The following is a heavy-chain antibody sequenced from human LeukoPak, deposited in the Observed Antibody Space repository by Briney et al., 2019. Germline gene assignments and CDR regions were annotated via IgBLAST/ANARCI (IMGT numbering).Heavy chain of an antibody. J-gene: IGHJ4*02. CDR2: ISGSGGST. D-gene: IGHD6-19*01. V-gene: IGHV3-23*01. Sequence: GGSLRLSCAASGFTFSDYYMSWIRQAPGKGLEWVSAISGSGGSTYYADSVKGRFTISRDNSKNTLYLQMNSLRAEDTAVYYCAKDIAVAGILPSFDYWGQGTLVTVSS. CDR3: AKDIAVAGILPSFDY. CDR1: GFTFSDYY.